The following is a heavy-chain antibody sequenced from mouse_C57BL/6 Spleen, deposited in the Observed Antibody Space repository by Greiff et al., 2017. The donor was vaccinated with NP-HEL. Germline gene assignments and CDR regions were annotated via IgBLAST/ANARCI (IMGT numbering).Heavy chain of an antibody. V-gene: IGHV1-55*01. CDR3: ARAYSNYVVYAMDY. CDR1: GYTFTSYW. D-gene: IGHD2-5*01. J-gene: IGHJ4*01. Sequence: VQLQQSGAELVKPGASVKMSCKASGYTFTSYWITWVKQRPGQGLEWIGDIYPGSGSTNYNEKFKSKATLTVDTSSSTAYMQLSSLTSEDSAVYYCARAYSNYVVYAMDYWGQGTSVTVSS. CDR2: IYPGSGST.